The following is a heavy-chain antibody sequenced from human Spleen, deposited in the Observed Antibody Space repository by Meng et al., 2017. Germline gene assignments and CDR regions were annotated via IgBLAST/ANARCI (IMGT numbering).Heavy chain of an antibody. V-gene: IGHV1-69*06. Sequence: SVKVSCKASGGTFNSYAINWVRQAPGQGLEWMGGIIPMYGTANYAQNFQDRATITADKSTSTVYMELRGLRSEDTAVYHCARRVDDVTGIAAAVSAFDIWGQGTMVTVSS. CDR2: IIPMYGTA. CDR3: ARRVDDVTGIAAAVSAFDI. CDR1: GGTFNSYA. D-gene: IGHD6-13*01. J-gene: IGHJ3*02.